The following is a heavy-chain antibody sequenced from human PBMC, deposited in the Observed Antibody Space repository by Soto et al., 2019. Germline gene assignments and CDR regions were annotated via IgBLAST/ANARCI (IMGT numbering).Heavy chain of an antibody. CDR2: IYYSGST. CDR3: ATMGTPVTGLYYFDY. V-gene: IGHV4-59*05. CDR1: GGSFSSFY. Sequence: SETLSLTCNVSGGSFSSFYWTWIRQPPGKGLEWIGSIYYSGSTYYNPSLKSRVTISVDTSKNQFSLDLSSVTAADTAVYYCATMGTPVTGLYYFDYWGQGTLVTVS. J-gene: IGHJ4*02. D-gene: IGHD4-17*01.